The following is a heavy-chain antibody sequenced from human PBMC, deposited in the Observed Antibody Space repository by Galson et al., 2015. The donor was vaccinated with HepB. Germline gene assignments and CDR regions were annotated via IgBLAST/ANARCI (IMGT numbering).Heavy chain of an antibody. CDR3: ARRGTGSYCDY. CDR2: VYYSGST. J-gene: IGHJ4*02. D-gene: IGHD3/OR15-3a*01. CDR1: GGSISSTGFY. Sequence: ETLSLTCTVSGGSISSTGFYWGWIRQPPGKGLEWIGNVYYSGSTHYNPSFKSRVTISVDTSKKQFSLKLRSVTAADTAVYYCARRGTGSYCDYWGQGILVTVSS. V-gene: IGHV4-39*01.